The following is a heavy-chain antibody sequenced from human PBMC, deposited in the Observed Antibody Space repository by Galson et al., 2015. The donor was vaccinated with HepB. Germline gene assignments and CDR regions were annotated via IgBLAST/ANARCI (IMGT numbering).Heavy chain of an antibody. CDR1: GFKFDDYY. CDR2: ISSRGTHT. Sequence: SLRLSCAATGFKFDDYYMAWVRQAPGKGLEWISYISSRGTHTDYSDSVKGRFTISRDNANNSIYLHMSSLTAEDTAIYYCARFASGTGFGVFDSWGQGTLVTVSS. D-gene: IGHD3-16*01. J-gene: IGHJ4*02. V-gene: IGHV3-11*03. CDR3: ARFASGTGFGVFDS.